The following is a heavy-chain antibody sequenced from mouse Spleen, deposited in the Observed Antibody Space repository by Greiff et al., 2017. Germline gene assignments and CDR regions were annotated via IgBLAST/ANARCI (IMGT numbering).Heavy chain of an antibody. V-gene: IGHV2-3*01. CDR3: AKAGVRGYFDV. Sequence: VKLMESGPGLVAPSQSLSITCTVSGFSLTSYGVNWARQPPGKGLEWLGVIWGDGSTTFHSALISRLSITKDNSKSQVFLKLNSLQTDDTATYFCAKAGVRGYFDVWGTGTTVTVSS. J-gene: IGHJ1*03. CDR2: IWGDGST. D-gene: IGHD3-2*02. CDR1: GFSLTSYG.